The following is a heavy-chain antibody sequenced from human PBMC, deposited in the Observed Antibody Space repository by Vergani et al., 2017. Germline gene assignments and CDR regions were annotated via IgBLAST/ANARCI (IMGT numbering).Heavy chain of an antibody. J-gene: IGHJ4*02. D-gene: IGHD4-17*01. V-gene: IGHV3-30-3*01. CDR2: ISYDGSNK. CDR3: ARTTVTTRPPNFDY. Sequence: QVQLVESGGGVVQPGRSLRLSCAASGFTFSSYAMHWVRQAPGKGLEWVAVISYDGSNKYYADSVKGRFTISRDNSKNTLYLQMNSLRSDDTAVYYCARTTVTTRPPNFDYWGQGTLVTVSS. CDR1: GFTFSSYA.